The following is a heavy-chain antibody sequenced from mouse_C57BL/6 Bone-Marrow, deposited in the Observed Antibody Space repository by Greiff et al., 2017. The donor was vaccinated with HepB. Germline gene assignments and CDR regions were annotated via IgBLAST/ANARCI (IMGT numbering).Heavy chain of an antibody. Sequence: VQLQQPGAELVRPGTSVKLSCKASGYTFTSYWMHWVKQRPGQGLEWIGVIDPSDSYTNYNQKFKGKATLTVDTSSSTAYMQLSSLTSEDSAVYYCARTTVAAYWGQGTLVTVSA. CDR3: ARTTVAAY. CDR1: GYTFTSYW. CDR2: IDPSDSYT. D-gene: IGHD1-1*01. J-gene: IGHJ3*01. V-gene: IGHV1-59*01.